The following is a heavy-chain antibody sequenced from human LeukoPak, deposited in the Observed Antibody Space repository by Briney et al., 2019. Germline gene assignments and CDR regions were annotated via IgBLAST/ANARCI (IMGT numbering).Heavy chain of an antibody. J-gene: IGHJ4*02. Sequence: PGGSLRLSCAASGFTFSSYAMSWVRQAPGKRLEWVSAISGSGGSTYYADSVKGRFTISRDNSKNTLYLQMNSLRAEDTAVYYCAKDSPGWEQQLIPVDYWGQGTLVTVSS. V-gene: IGHV3-23*01. D-gene: IGHD6-13*01. CDR2: ISGSGGST. CDR1: GFTFSSYA. CDR3: AKDSPGWEQQLIPVDY.